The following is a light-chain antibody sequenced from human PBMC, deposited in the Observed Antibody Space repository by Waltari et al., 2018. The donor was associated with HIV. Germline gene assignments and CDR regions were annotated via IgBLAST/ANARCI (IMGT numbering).Light chain of an antibody. V-gene: IGLV1-40*01. Sequence: QSMLTQPPSVSGAPGQRVTFSCTGSSSNIGAGYDVHWYQQLPGTAPKLLIYVTNNRPSGVPDRFSGSKSGTSASLAITVLQAEDEADYYCQSYDSSLSGSWVFGGGTKLTVL. CDR3: QSYDSSLSGSWV. CDR1: SSNIGAGYD. CDR2: VTN. J-gene: IGLJ3*02.